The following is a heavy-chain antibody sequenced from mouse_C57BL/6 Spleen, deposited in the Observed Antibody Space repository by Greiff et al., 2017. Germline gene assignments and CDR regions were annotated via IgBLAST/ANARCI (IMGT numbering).Heavy chain of an antibody. V-gene: IGHV14-3*01. CDR3: ARRPLVTIYYYGSSYGAMDY. Sequence: EVQLQQSVAELVRPGASVKLSCTASGFNIKNTYMHWVKQRPEQGLEWIGRIDPANGNTKYAPKFQGKATITADTSSNTAYLQLSSLTSEDTAIYYCARRPLVTIYYYGSSYGAMDYWGQGTSVTVSS. CDR2: IDPANGNT. J-gene: IGHJ4*01. D-gene: IGHD1-1*01. CDR1: GFNIKNTY.